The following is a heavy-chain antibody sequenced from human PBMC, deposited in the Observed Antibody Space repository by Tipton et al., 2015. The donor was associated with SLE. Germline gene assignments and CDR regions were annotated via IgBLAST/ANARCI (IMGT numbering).Heavy chain of an antibody. D-gene: IGHD6-13*01. Sequence: QSGAEVKKPGASVKVSCKASGYTFTSYDINWVRQASGQGLEWMGWMNPNSGNTGYAQKFQGRVSMTRNTSITTAYMELSSLRSEDTAVYYCARADAAAVGTWWFDPWGQGTLVTVSS. V-gene: IGHV1-8*01. CDR3: ARADAAAVGTWWFDP. CDR1: GYTFTSYD. CDR2: MNPNSGNT. J-gene: IGHJ5*02.